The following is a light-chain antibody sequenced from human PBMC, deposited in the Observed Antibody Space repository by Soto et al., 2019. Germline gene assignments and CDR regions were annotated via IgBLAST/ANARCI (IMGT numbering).Light chain of an antibody. CDR3: QHYGNTPWT. Sequence: EIVLTQSPGTLSLSPGERATLSCRASQTITSNYLAWYQQKPGQAPRLLIYGASHRATGIPDRFSGGGSGTDFTLTISRLEPEDFAVFFCQHYGNTPWTFGQGTTVEI. CDR2: GAS. J-gene: IGKJ1*01. CDR1: QTITSNY. V-gene: IGKV3-20*01.